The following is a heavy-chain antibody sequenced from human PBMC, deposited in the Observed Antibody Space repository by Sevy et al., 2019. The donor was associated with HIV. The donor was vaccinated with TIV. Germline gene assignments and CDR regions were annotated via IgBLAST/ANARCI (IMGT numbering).Heavy chain of an antibody. CDR2: IYYSGST. Sequence: ETLSLTCTVSGGSISRTTYYWGWIRQPPGKGLEWIASIYYSGSTYYNVSLESRVTISVDMSKNQFSLRLSSVTAADTAVYFCARHGGIAVATLDSWGQGMLVTVSS. V-gene: IGHV4-39*01. D-gene: IGHD6-19*01. J-gene: IGHJ4*02. CDR3: ARHGGIAVATLDS. CDR1: GGSISRTTYY.